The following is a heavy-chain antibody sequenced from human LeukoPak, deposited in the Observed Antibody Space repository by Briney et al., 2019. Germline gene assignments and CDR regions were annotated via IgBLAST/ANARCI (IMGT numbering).Heavy chain of an antibody. CDR1: GFTFSNYD. CDR3: ARGSCSSRSCYKRVNGLDV. J-gene: IGHJ6*02. Sequence: GGSLRLSCAASGFTFSNYDMHWVRHATGKGLEWVSAFHTAGDIHYSGSVKGRFATSRENAKNSFYLQMNNLGAGDTAVYYCARGSCSSRSCYKRVNGLDVWGQGTPVTVSS. CDR2: FHTAGDI. V-gene: IGHV3-13*01. D-gene: IGHD2-2*01.